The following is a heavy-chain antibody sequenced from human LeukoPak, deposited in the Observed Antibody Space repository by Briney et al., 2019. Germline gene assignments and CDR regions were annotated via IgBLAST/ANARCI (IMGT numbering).Heavy chain of an antibody. CDR1: GFTFRSSA. D-gene: IGHD4-23*01. V-gene: IGHV3-23*01. J-gene: IGHJ4*02. CDR2: VSGNGLNT. Sequence: GGSLRLSCAASGFTFRSSAMSWVRQTPGKGLEWLSTVSGNGLNTYYADSVKGRFTISRDNSKNTLYLQMNSLRAEDTAVYCCAKDKVVGVTVVTLLDYWGQGTLVTVSS. CDR3: AKDKVVGVTVVTLLDY.